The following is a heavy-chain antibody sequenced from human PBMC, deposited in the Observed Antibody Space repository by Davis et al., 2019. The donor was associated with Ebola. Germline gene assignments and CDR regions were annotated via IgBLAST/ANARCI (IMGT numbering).Heavy chain of an antibody. V-gene: IGHV3-23*01. CDR3: ARDAAFVFDY. CDR1: GFTFSSYA. J-gene: IGHJ4*02. CDR2: ISGSGGST. D-gene: IGHD3-10*01. Sequence: GESLKISCAASGFTFSSYAMSWVRQAPGKGLEWVSAISGSGGSTYYADSVKGRFTISRDNAKNSLYLQMNSLRDEDTAVYYCARDAAFVFDYWGQGILVTVSS.